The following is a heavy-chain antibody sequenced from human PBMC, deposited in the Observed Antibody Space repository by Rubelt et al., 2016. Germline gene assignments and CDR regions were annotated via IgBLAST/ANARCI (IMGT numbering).Heavy chain of an antibody. D-gene: IGHD1-1*01. CDR3: ATLALDY. V-gene: IGHV3-7*01. J-gene: IGHJ4*02. CDR1: GFTFSSYS. CDR2: IKRDGSEI. Sequence: EVQLVESGGGLVQPGGSLRLSCAASGFTFSSYSMSWVRQAPGKGLEWVANIKRDGSEIYYVDSVRGRFTISRDNAKNSLCLQMNSLRAEDTAVYYCATLALDYWGQGTLVTVSS.